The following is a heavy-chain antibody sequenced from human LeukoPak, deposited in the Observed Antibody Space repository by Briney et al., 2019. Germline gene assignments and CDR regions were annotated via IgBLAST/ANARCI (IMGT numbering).Heavy chain of an antibody. CDR1: GGSISSGDYY. J-gene: IGHJ5*02. CDR2: IYYSGST. D-gene: IGHD6-13*01. Sequence: SETLSLTCTVSGGSISSGDYYWSWIRQPPGKGLEWMGYIYYSGSTYYNPSLKSRVTMSVDTSKNQFSLKLSSVTAADTALYYCARVPIFVATAGTEADYNWFDPWGQGTLVTVSS. CDR3: ARVPIFVATAGTEADYNWFDP. V-gene: IGHV4-30-4*01.